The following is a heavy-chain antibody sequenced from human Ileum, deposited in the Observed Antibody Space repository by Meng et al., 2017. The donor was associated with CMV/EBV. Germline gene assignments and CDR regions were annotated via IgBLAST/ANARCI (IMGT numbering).Heavy chain of an antibody. D-gene: IGHD5-12*01. Sequence: GESLKISCAASGFTVSGQYMSWVRQAPGKGLEWVAVFWTEGGTYYADSVKGRFTISRDNSKNMVFLQMNSLRGDDTAVYYCVKDPWRDWGQGTLVTVSS. CDR1: GFTVSGQY. J-gene: IGHJ4*02. CDR2: FWTEGGT. CDR3: VKDPWRD. V-gene: IGHV3-66*02.